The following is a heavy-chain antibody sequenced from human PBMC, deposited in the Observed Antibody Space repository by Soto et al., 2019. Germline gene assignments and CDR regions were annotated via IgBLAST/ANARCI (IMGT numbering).Heavy chain of an antibody. CDR2: IYDTGISGYTPST. V-gene: IGHV4-59*01. Sequence: SLTCTVSGGSITSSYWSWIRRPPGKGLEWIAYIYDTGISGYTPSTSHNPSLKSRVTMSVDTSKSQFSLKLTSVTAADTAVYYCARGEDAFFYYGLDVWGQGITVTVSS. J-gene: IGHJ6*02. CDR1: GGSITSSY. CDR3: ARGEDAFFYYGLDV.